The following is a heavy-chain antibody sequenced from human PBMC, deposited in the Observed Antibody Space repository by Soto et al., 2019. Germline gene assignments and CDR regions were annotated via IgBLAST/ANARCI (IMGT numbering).Heavy chain of an antibody. CDR2: IAYDGSKK. CDR1: GFTFSNYA. J-gene: IGHJ4*02. D-gene: IGHD1-26*01. V-gene: IGHV3-30-3*01. CDR3: ARDYSGTFQYYYDS. Sequence: QVQLVESGGGVVQPGRSLRLSCAASGFTFSNYALHWVRQPPGKGLEWVAVIAYDGSKKYYADSVKGRFTISRDNSKNPLYLEVSSLRVEDTAFYYCARDYSGTFQYYYDSWGQGTLVTVSS.